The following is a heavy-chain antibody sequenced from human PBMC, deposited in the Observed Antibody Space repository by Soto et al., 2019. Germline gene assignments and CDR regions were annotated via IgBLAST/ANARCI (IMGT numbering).Heavy chain of an antibody. V-gene: IGHV1-18*03. CDR3: ARTLYGDNLDY. Sequence: ASVKVSCKASGYTFTSYGISWVRQAPGQGLEWMGWISPYNGNTNYAQKFQGRVTMTTNTSISTAYMELSSLRSEDMAVYYCARTLYGDNLDYWGQGTLVTVSS. J-gene: IGHJ4*02. D-gene: IGHD4-17*01. CDR1: GYTFTSYG. CDR2: ISPYNGNT.